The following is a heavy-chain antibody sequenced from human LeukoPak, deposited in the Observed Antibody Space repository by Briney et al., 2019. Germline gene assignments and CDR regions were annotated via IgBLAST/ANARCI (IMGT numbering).Heavy chain of an antibody. J-gene: IGHJ2*01. CDR2: IIPIFGTA. Sequence: ASVKVSCXASGGTFSSYAISWVRRAPGQGLEWMGGIIPIFGTANYAQKFQGRVTITTDESTSTAYMELSSLRSEDTAVYYCAREELRATDWYFDLWGRGTLVTVSS. CDR1: GGTFSSYA. CDR3: AREELRATDWYFDL. V-gene: IGHV1-69*05. D-gene: IGHD3-10*01.